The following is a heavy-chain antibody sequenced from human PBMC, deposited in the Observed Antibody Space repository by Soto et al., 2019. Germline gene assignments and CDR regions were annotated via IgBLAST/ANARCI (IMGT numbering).Heavy chain of an antibody. Sequence: PSETLSLTCAVSGGSISSGGYSWSWIRQPPGKGLEWIGEINHSGSTNYNPSLKSRVTISVDTSKNQFSLKLSSVTAADTAVYYCARGPPPVPLDWFDPWGQGTLVTVSS. D-gene: IGHD6-6*01. CDR2: INHSGST. V-gene: IGHV4-30-2*01. J-gene: IGHJ5*02. CDR3: ARGPPPVPLDWFDP. CDR1: GGSISSGGYS.